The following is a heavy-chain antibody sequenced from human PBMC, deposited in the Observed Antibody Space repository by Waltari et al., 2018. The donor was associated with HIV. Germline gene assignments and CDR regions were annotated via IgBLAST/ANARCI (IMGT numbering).Heavy chain of an antibody. J-gene: IGHJ3*01. D-gene: IGHD2-2*02. CDR2: ISYSGIT. V-gene: IGHV4-39*01. CDR1: SGSISRGSYY. CDR3: ARQRDLVFPTAIMGAAFDL. Sequence: QLQLQESGPGLVKPSETLSLACTVSSGSISRGSYYWAWIRQPSGKGLEWIASISYSGITCYTPPLKTRVTLSVKTSKNLFSLRLTSVTAADTAVYFCARQRDLVFPTAIMGAAFDLWGQGTMVTVSS.